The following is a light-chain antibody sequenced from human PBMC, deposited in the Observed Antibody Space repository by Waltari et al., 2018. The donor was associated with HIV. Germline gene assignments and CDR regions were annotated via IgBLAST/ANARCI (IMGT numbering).Light chain of an antibody. CDR3: SSYTSSSSRV. CDR2: EVS. J-gene: IGLJ3*02. Sequence: QSALTQPASVSGSPGQSLTISCTGTSSYVGGHNYVSWYQQHPGKAPKLMIYEVSNRPSGVSNRFSGSKSGNTTSLTISGLQAEDEADYYCSSYTSSSSRVFGGGTKLTVL. V-gene: IGLV2-14*01. CDR1: SSYVGGHNY.